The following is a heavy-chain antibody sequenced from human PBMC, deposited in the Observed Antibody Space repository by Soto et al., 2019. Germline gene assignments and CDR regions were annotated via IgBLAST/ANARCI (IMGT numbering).Heavy chain of an antibody. CDR2: IFYSGST. Sequence: SETLSLTCTVSGASLSGYYWAWIRQPPGKGLEWIGNIFYSGSTDYNPSLNSRATMSLDTSRSHFPLKIRSVTTADTAVYYCARVDWGSFDYWGQGTLVTVSS. J-gene: IGHJ4*02. CDR1: GASLSGYY. V-gene: IGHV4-59*12. CDR3: ARVDWGSFDY. D-gene: IGHD3-9*01.